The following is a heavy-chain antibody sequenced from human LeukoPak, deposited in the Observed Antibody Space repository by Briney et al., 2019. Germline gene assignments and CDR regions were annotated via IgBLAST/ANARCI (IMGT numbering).Heavy chain of an antibody. V-gene: IGHV3-23*01. J-gene: IGHJ4*02. CDR2: ISGSGGST. CDR3: ELSSDYDSSGSQPLGY. CDR1: GFTFSSYA. D-gene: IGHD3-22*01. Sequence: GGSLRLSCAASGFTFSSYAMSWVRQAPGKGLEWVSAISGSGGSTYYADSVKGRFTISRDNSKNTLYLQMNSLRAEDTAVYYCELSSDYDSSGSQPLGYCGQGTLVTVSS.